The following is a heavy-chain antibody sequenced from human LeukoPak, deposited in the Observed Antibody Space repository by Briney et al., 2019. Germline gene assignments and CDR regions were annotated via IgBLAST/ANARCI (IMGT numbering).Heavy chain of an antibody. Sequence: ASVKVSCKASGYTFTTYYIHWVRQAPGQGLERMGIISPSGGSTSYAQKFQGRVTMTRDTSTSTVYMELSSLRSEDTAVYYCTRTYYYDSSGYYYGRDAFDIWGQGTMVTVSS. V-gene: IGHV1-46*01. CDR3: TRTYYYDSSGYYYGRDAFDI. CDR2: ISPSGGST. CDR1: GYTFTTYY. J-gene: IGHJ3*02. D-gene: IGHD3-22*01.